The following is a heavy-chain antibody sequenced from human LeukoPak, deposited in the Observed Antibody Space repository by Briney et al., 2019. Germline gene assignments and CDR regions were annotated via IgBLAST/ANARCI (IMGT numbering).Heavy chain of an antibody. J-gene: IGHJ3*02. CDR1: GYTFTDYY. V-gene: IGHV1-2*02. CDR3: ARDVGSSWYERYAFDI. Sequence: ASVKVSCKASGYTFTDYYMHWVRQAPGQGLEWMGWINPNSGGTNYAQKFQGRVTMTRDTSISTAYMELSRLRSDDTAVYYCARDVGSSWYERYAFDIWGQGTMVTVSS. CDR2: INPNSGGT. D-gene: IGHD6-13*01.